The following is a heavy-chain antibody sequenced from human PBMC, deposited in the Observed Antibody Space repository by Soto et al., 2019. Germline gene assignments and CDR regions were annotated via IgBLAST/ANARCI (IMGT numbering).Heavy chain of an antibody. CDR3: ARGVVVVPAASYYYYGLDV. CDR1: GYTFTSYG. CDR2: ISAYNGNT. J-gene: IGHJ6*02. Sequence: ASVKVSCKASGYTFTSYGISWVRQAPGQGLEWMGWISAYNGNTNYAQKLQGRVTMTTDTSTSTAYMELRSLGSDDTAVYYCARGVVVVPAASYYYYGLDVWGQGTTVTVSS. D-gene: IGHD2-2*01. V-gene: IGHV1-18*01.